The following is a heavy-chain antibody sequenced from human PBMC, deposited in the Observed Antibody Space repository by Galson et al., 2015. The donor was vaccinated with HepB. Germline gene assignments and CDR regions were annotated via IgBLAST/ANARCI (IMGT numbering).Heavy chain of an antibody. CDR1: GGTFSTYA. V-gene: IGHV1-69*13. J-gene: IGHJ4*02. CDR2: IIPLFTTT. CDR3: ARGRLTVIQHDYYLDY. Sequence: SVKVSCKASGGTFSTYAVSWVRQAPGQGLEWMGEIIPLFTTTNYAQKFQGRVTITADESTRTAYMELSSLRSEDTAVYYCARGRLTVIQHDYYLDYWGQGTLVTVSP. D-gene: IGHD2-21*02.